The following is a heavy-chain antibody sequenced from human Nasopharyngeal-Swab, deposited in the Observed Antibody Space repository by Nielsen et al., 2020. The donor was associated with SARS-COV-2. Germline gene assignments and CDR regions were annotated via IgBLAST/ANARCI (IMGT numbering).Heavy chain of an antibody. Sequence: GESLKISCAASGFTFSSYSMNWVRQAPGKGLEWVSYISSSSSTIYYADSVKGRFTISRDNAKNSLYLQMNSLRAEDTAVYYCARCITIFGSGELDYWGQGTLVTVSS. CDR3: ARCITIFGSGELDY. CDR2: ISSSSSTI. J-gene: IGHJ4*02. D-gene: IGHD3-3*01. CDR1: GFTFSSYS. V-gene: IGHV3-48*04.